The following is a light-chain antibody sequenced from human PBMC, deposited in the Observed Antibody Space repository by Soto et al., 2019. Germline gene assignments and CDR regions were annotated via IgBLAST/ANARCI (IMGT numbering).Light chain of an antibody. J-gene: IGKJ4*01. V-gene: IGKV1-27*01. CDR1: HDISNY. Sequence: DIPMTQSPSSLSASVGDRVTITCRASHDISNYLAWYQQKPGKVPKLLIYAASTLQSGVPSRFSGSGSGTDFTLTISSLQPEDFGSYYCQKYNDAPDTFGEGTKVEIK. CDR2: AAS. CDR3: QKYNDAPDT.